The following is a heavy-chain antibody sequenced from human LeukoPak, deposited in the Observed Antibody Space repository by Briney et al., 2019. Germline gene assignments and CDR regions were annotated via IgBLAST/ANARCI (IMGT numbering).Heavy chain of an antibody. J-gene: IGHJ4*02. Sequence: GGSLRLSCAASGFTVSSNYMSWVRQAPGKGLEWVSVVYSGGSTYYADSVKGRFTISRDNSKNTLYLQMSSLRAEDTAVYYCARDLGYYYDSSGYYYGDNWGQGTLVTVSS. V-gene: IGHV3-53*01. CDR1: GFTVSSNY. CDR3: ARDLGYYYDSSGYYYGDN. D-gene: IGHD3-22*01. CDR2: VYSGGST.